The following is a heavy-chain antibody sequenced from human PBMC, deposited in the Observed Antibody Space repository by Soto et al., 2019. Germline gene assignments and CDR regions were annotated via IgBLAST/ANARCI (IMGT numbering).Heavy chain of an antibody. J-gene: IGHJ6*02. CDR2: IGTAGDP. CDR1: GFTFSSYD. V-gene: IGHV3-13*05. Sequence: EVQLVESGGGLVQPGGSLRLSCAASGFTFSSYDMHWVHQATGKGLEWVSAIGTAGDPYYPGSVKGRFTISRENAKNSLYLQMNSLRAGDTAVYYCARGSRITMVRGVIISSYGMDVWGQGTTVTVSS. D-gene: IGHD3-10*01. CDR3: ARGSRITMVRGVIISSYGMDV.